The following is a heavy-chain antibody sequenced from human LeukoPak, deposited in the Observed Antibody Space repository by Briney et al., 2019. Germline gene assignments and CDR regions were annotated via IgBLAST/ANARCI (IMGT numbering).Heavy chain of an antibody. J-gene: IGHJ5*02. CDR3: ARVLRYFGTFDP. CDR1: GYTFTAYY. CDR2: INPNSGAT. V-gene: IGHV1-2*02. D-gene: IGHD3-9*01. Sequence: GASVKVSCTASGYTFTAYYIHWVRQAPGQGLEWMGWINPNSGATKCAQNFQGRVTMTRDTSISTAYMEVSDLKSDDTAPYYCARVLRYFGTFDPWGQGTLVTVSS.